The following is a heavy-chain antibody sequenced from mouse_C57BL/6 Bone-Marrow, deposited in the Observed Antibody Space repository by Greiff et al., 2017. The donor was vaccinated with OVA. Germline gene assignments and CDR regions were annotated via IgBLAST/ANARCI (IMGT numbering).Heavy chain of an antibody. CDR1: GYTFTSYW. V-gene: IGHV1-61*01. Sequence: LVRPGSSVKLSCKASGYTFTSYWMDWVKQRPGQGLEWIGNIYPSDSETHYNQKFKDKATLTVDKSSSTAYMQLSSRTSEDSAVYYCARGTGTHFDYWGQGTTRTVSS. CDR3: ARGTGTHFDY. J-gene: IGHJ2*01. D-gene: IGHD4-1*01. CDR2: IYPSDSET.